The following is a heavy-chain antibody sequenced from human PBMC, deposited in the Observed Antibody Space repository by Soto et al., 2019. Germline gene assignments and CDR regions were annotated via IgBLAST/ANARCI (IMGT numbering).Heavy chain of an antibody. J-gene: IGHJ6*02. V-gene: IGHV3-33*01. CDR2: ILYDGSNK. Sequence: PGGSLRLSCAASGLTFSSYGMHWVRQGPGKGLEWVAVILYDGSNKDYADSAKGRFTIYRDNSKNPLSLQMNSLRAEDTAGINGARGGGSRWFYYYYGMDVWGQGTTVTVSS. D-gene: IGHD6-13*01. CDR1: GLTFSSYG. CDR3: ARGGGSRWFYYYYGMDV.